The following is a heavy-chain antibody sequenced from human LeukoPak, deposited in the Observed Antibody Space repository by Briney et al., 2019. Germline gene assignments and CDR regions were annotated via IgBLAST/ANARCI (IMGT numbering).Heavy chain of an antibody. Sequence: PGGSLRLSCAASGFTFSSYGMHWVRQAPGKGLEWVAFIRYDGSNKYYADSVKGRFTISRGNSKNTLYLQMNSLRAEDTAVYYCAKAYLYDILTGPTVYWGQGTLVTVSS. CDR2: IRYDGSNK. V-gene: IGHV3-30*02. CDR3: AKAYLYDILTGPTVY. D-gene: IGHD3-9*01. CDR1: GFTFSSYG. J-gene: IGHJ4*02.